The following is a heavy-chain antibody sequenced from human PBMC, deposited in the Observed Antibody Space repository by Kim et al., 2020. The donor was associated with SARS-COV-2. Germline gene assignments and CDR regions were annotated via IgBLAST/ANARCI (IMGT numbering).Heavy chain of an antibody. CDR2: ISGSGGST. V-gene: IGHV3-23*01. J-gene: IGHJ6*02. D-gene: IGHD6-19*01. Sequence: GGSLRLSCAASGFTFSSYAMSWVRQAPGKGLEWVSAISGSGGSTYYADSVKGRFTISRDNSKNTLYLQMNSLRAEDTAVYYCAKVAGPPVLYYYYGMDVWGQGTTVTVSS. CDR1: GFTFSSYA. CDR3: AKVAGPPVLYYYYGMDV.